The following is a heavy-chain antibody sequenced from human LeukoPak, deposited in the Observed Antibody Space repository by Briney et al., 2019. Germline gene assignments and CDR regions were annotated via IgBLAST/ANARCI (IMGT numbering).Heavy chain of an antibody. CDR2: VDPEDGET. Sequence: ASVKISCKVSGYTFTDYYMHWVQQAPGKGLEWMGLVDPEDGETIYAEKFQGRVTITADTSTDTAYMELSSLRSEDTAVYYCATSPTERSGYYYYMDVWGKGTTVTVPS. V-gene: IGHV1-69-2*01. J-gene: IGHJ6*03. D-gene: IGHD4-11*01. CDR3: ATSPTERSGYYYYMDV. CDR1: GYTFTDYY.